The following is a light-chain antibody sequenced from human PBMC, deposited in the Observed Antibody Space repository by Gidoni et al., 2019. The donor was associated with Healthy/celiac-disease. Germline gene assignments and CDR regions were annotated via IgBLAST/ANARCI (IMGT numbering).Light chain of an antibody. CDR3: NSRDSSGNLVV. Sequence: SSELTQDPAVSVALGQTVRIKCQGASLSSYYATWYQQKPGQAPVLVIHGKNNRPSGIPDRFSGASSGNTASLTITGAQAEDEADYYCNSRDSSGNLVVFGGGTKLTVL. CDR2: GKN. J-gene: IGLJ2*01. CDR1: SLSSYY. V-gene: IGLV3-19*01.